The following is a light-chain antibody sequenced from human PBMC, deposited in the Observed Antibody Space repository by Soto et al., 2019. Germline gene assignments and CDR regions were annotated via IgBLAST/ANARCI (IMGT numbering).Light chain of an antibody. CDR2: DVN. Sequence: QSVLTQPRSVSGSPGQSVTISCTGTSSDVGGYNYVSWYQQHPGKAPKVMIYDVNKRPSGAPDRFSGSESGNTASLTISGLQAEDEADYYCCSYAGSYTWVFGGGTKLTVL. J-gene: IGLJ3*02. V-gene: IGLV2-11*01. CDR3: CSYAGSYTWV. CDR1: SSDVGGYNY.